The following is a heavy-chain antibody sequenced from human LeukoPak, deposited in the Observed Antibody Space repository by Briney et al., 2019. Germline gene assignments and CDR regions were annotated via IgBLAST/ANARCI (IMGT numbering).Heavy chain of an antibody. J-gene: IGHJ3*02. V-gene: IGHV3-66*01. CDR2: IYSGGST. Sequence: GGSLRLSCAASGFTVSSNYMSWVRQAPGKGLEWVSVIYSGGSTYYADSVKGRFTISRDNSKNTLYLQMNSLRAEDTAVYYCARGVFGELFPDAFDIWGQGTMVTVSS. CDR3: ARGVFGELFPDAFDI. D-gene: IGHD3-10*02. CDR1: GFTVSSNY.